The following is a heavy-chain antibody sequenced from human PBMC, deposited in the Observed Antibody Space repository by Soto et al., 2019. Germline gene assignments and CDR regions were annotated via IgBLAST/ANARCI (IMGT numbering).Heavy chain of an antibody. CDR3: ARAGYSSSWYWGYFDY. J-gene: IGHJ4*02. D-gene: IGHD6-13*01. Sequence: PSETLSLTCTVSGGSISSYYWSWIRQPPGKGLEWIGYIYYSGSTNYNPSLKSRVTISVDTSKNQFSLKLSSVTAADTAVYYCARAGYSSSWYWGYFDYWGQGTLVTVSS. CDR2: IYYSGST. V-gene: IGHV4-59*01. CDR1: GGSISSYY.